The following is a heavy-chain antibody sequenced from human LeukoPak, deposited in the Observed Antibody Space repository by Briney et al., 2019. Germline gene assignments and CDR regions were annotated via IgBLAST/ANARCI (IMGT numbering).Heavy chain of an antibody. CDR1: GGSISSYY. CDR2: IYYSGSN. Sequence: SETLSLTCTVSGGSISSYYWSWIRQPPGKGLEWIGYIYYSGSNNYNPSLKSRVTISVETSENQFSPKLSCVTAADTDVYYCARVYYSSSYDYWYFDLWGRGTLVTVSS. J-gene: IGHJ2*01. CDR3: ARVYYSSSYDYWYFDL. D-gene: IGHD6-13*01. V-gene: IGHV4-59*01.